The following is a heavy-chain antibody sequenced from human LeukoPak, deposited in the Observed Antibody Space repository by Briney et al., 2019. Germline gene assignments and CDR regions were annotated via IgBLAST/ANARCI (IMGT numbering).Heavy chain of an antibody. Sequence: HPGGSLRLSCAASGFTFSAYAMSWVRQAPGKGLEWVSTISRSSNNTYYAESVKGRFTISRDNSRTTLSLHMSSLRGDDTAVYYCAKGPLYCSGASCYSVDYWGQGTLVTVSS. CDR2: ISRSSNNT. CDR1: GFTFSAYA. CDR3: AKGPLYCSGASCYSVDY. V-gene: IGHV3-23*01. J-gene: IGHJ4*02. D-gene: IGHD2-15*01.